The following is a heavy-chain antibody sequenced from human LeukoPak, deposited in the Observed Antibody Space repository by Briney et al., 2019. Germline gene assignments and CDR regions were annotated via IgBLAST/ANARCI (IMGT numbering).Heavy chain of an antibody. V-gene: IGHV3-33*06. D-gene: IGHD5-18*01. CDR1: GFTFSSYG. Sequence: GRSLRLSCAASGFTFSSYGMHWVRQAPGKGLEWVAVIWYDGSNKYYADSVKGRFTISRDNSKNTLYLQMNSLRAEDTAVYYCAKAPSYGLRAYYFDYWGQGTLVTVSS. CDR3: AKAPSYGLRAYYFDY. CDR2: IWYDGSNK. J-gene: IGHJ4*02.